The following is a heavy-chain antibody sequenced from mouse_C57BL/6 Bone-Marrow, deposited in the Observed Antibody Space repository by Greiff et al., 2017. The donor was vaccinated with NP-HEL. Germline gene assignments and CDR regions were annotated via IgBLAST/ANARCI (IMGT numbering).Heavy chain of an antibody. V-gene: IGHV1-66*01. J-gene: IGHJ4*01. CDR3: ARFEVPYYAMDY. Sequence: QVQLQQSGPELVKPGASVKISCKASGYSFTSYYIHWVKQRPGQGLEWIGWIYPGSGNTKYNEKFKGKATLTADTSSSTAYMQLSSLTSEDSAVYYCARFEVPYYAMDYWGQGTSVTVSS. CDR1: GYSFTSYY. CDR2: IYPGSGNT.